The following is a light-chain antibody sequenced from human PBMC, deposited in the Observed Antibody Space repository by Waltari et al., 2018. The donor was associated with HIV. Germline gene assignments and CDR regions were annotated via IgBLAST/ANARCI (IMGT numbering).Light chain of an antibody. CDR1: SPNIGPAYH. Sequence: QSVLTQPPSVSGAPGQRVAITCPGTSPNIGPAYHLHWSHHLPRTAPKLLIYGNTVRPSGVPDRFSGSKSGTSASLAITGLQADDEADYYCQSYDTTLSGWVFGGGTKLTVL. J-gene: IGLJ3*02. CDR3: QSYDTTLSGWV. CDR2: GNT. V-gene: IGLV1-40*01.